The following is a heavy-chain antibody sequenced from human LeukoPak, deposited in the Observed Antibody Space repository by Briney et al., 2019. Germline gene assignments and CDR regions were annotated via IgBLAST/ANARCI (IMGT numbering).Heavy chain of an antibody. J-gene: IGHJ6*02. CDR2: IWYDGSNK. D-gene: IGHD3-10*01. Sequence: GGSLRLSCAASGFTFSSYGMHWVRQAPGKGLEWVAVIWYDGSNKYYADSVKGRFTISRDNAKNSLYLQMNSLRAEDTAVFYCARGGLGYYSAWDVWGQGTSVTVSS. CDR3: ARGGLGYYSAWDV. V-gene: IGHV3-33*01. CDR1: GFTFSSYG.